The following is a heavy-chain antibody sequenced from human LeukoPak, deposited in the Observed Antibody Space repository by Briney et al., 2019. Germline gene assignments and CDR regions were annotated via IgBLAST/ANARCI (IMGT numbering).Heavy chain of an antibody. CDR2: IYSGGST. D-gene: IGHD3-9*01. CDR3: ATIPVLRYFDWFVRQSGY. J-gene: IGHJ4*02. CDR1: GFTVSSNY. V-gene: IGHV3-66*01. Sequence: GGSLRLSCAASGFTVSSNYMSWVRQAPGKGLEWVSVIYSGGSTYYADSVKGRFTISRDNSKSTLYLQMNSLRAEDTAVYYCATIPVLRYFDWFVRQSGYWGQGTLVTVSS.